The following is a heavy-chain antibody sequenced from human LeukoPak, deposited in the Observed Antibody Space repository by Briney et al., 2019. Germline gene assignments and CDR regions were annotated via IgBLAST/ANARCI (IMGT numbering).Heavy chain of an antibody. Sequence: GGSLRLSCAASGFTFRSYGVHWVRQAPGRGLEWVAFIQFDGGNKYYADSVKGRFTISRDNSKNTLYLQMNSLRAEDTAVYFCAKDSCSTTCLLVYWGQGTLVTVSS. CDR3: AKDSCSTTCLLVY. CDR2: IQFDGGNK. J-gene: IGHJ4*02. D-gene: IGHD2-2*01. V-gene: IGHV3-30*02. CDR1: GFTFRSYG.